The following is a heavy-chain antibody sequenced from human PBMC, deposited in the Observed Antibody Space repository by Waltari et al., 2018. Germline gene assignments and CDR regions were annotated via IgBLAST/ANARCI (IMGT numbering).Heavy chain of an antibody. V-gene: IGHV4-39*07. CDR2: IYYSGST. Sequence: QQQLQESGPGLVKPSETLSLTCTVSGGSISSSSYYWGWIRQPPGKGLEWIGSIYYSGSTYYNPSLKSRVTISVDTSKNQFSLKLSSVTAADTAVYYCAREYSSSSSLDYWGQGTLVTVSS. CDR1: GGSISSSSYY. D-gene: IGHD6-6*01. CDR3: AREYSSSSSLDY. J-gene: IGHJ4*02.